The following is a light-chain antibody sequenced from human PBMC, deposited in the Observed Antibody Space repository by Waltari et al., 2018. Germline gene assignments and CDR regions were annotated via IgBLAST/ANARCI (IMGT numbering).Light chain of an antibody. CDR3: QQSGSSPT. CDR2: GTS. CDR1: QSVTSNF. J-gene: IGKJ4*01. Sequence: EIVLTQSPGTLSLSPGERATLSCRASQSVTSNFLAWYQQKPGQAPRLFIRGTSTRATGIPDRFSGSGSGTDFTLTINRLEPEDFAVYYCQQSGSSPTFGGGTKMEIK. V-gene: IGKV3-20*01.